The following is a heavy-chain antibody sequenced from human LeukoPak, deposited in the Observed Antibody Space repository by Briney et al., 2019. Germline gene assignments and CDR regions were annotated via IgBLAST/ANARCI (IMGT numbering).Heavy chain of an antibody. CDR3: ARVRLQYCSSTSCYLTTGYYYYMDV. CDR2: MNPNSGNT. CDR1: GYTFTSYD. D-gene: IGHD2-2*01. Sequence: ASVKVSCKASGYTFTSYDINWVRQATGQGLEWMGWMNPNSGNTGYAQKFQGRVTMTRNTSISTAYMELSSLRSEGTAVYYCARVRLQYCSSTSCYLTTGYYYYMDVWGKGTTVTVSS. V-gene: IGHV1-8*01. J-gene: IGHJ6*03.